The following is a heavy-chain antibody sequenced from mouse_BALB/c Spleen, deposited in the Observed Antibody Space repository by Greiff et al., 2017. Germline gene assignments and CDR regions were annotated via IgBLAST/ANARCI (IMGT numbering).Heavy chain of an antibody. CDR2: ISTYYGDA. V-gene: IGHV1S137*01. Sequence: VQLQQSGAELVRPGVSVKISCKGSGYTFTDYAMHWVKQSHAKSLEWIGVISTYYGDASYNQKFKGKATMTVDKSSSTAYMELARLTSEDSAIYYCARDRYGHAMDYWGQGTSVTVSS. CDR3: ARDRYGHAMDY. J-gene: IGHJ4*01. D-gene: IGHD2-14*01. CDR1: GYTFTDYA.